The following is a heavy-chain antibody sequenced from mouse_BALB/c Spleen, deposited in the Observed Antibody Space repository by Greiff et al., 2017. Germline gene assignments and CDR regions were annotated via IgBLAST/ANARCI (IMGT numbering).Heavy chain of an antibody. Sequence: VQLQQSGAELMKPGASVKISCKATGYTFSSYWIEWVKQRPGHGLEWIGEILPGSGSTNYNEKFKGKATFTADTSSNTAYMQLSSLTSEDSAVYYCASSTVEGYFDYWGQGTTLTVSS. CDR3: ASSTVEGYFDY. J-gene: IGHJ2*01. CDR2: ILPGSGST. D-gene: IGHD1-1*01. V-gene: IGHV1-9*01. CDR1: GYTFSSYW.